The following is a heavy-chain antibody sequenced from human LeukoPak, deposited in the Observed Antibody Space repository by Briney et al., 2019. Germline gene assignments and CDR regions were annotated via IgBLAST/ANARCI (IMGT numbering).Heavy chain of an antibody. CDR3: PKNGAGIGAAGTEGYFDY. CDR2: ISWGGGRT. V-gene: IGHV3-43D*03. D-gene: IGHD6-13*01. CDR1: GFTFDDYA. J-gene: IGHJ4*02. Sequence: GGSLRLSCAASGFTFDDYAMHWVRPAPGEGLEWVSLISWGGGRTYYADSVKGRFTISRDNSKNTLYLQMNSLRAEDTALYYCPKNGAGIGAAGTEGYFDYCGQGTLVTVSS.